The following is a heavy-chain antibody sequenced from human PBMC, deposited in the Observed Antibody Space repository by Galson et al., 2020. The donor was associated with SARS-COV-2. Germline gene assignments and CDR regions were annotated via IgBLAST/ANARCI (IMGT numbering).Heavy chain of an antibody. J-gene: IGHJ6*02. CDR2: INHSGST. D-gene: IGHD1-1*01. CDR1: GGSLGGNY. CDR3: ARKGWKVFYYYYGMDV. V-gene: IGHV4-34*01. Sequence: SQTLSLTCAVYGGSLGGNYWSWIRQPPGKGLEWIGEINHSGSTNYNPSLKRRVTISVDTSKNQFSLKVSSVIAADTAVYYCARKGWKVFYYYYGMDVWGQGTTVTVSS.